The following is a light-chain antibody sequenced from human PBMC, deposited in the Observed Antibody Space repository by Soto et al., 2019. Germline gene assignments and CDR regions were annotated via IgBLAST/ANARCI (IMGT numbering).Light chain of an antibody. V-gene: IGKV3-15*01. J-gene: IGKJ2*01. Sequence: EIVMTQFPATLSVSPGERATLSCRASQSVSSNLAWYHQKPGQAPRLLIYGSSTRATGIPARFSGSGSGTEFTLTISSLQSEDFAGYYCQQYNNWPPMYTFGQGTKLEIK. CDR2: GSS. CDR1: QSVSSN. CDR3: QQYNNWPPMYT.